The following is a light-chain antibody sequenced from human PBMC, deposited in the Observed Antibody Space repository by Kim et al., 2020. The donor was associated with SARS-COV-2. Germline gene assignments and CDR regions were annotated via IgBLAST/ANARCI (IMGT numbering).Light chain of an antibody. Sequence: EIVMTQSPATLSVSPGERATLSCRASQSVSSNLAWYQQKPGQAPRLLIYGASTRATGLPARFSGSGSGTEFTLTISSLQSEDFAVYYCQQYNNWPRWTFGQGTKVDIK. J-gene: IGKJ1*01. CDR2: GAS. CDR3: QQYNNWPRWT. CDR1: QSVSSN. V-gene: IGKV3-15*01.